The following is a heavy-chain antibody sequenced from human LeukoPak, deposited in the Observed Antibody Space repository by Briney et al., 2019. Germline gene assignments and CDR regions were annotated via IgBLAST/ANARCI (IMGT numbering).Heavy chain of an antibody. D-gene: IGHD3-22*01. CDR3: VNPGWYYDSSGYSYYYGMDV. CDR2: IVSNGDST. CDR1: GFTFSSYA. Sequence: GGSLRLSCSTSGFTFSSYAMHWVRQAPGKGLEYVSAIVSNGDSTYYADSVKGRFTISRDNAKNTLYLQMSSLRPDDTAVYYCVNPGWYYDSSGYSYYYGMDVWGQGTTVTVSS. V-gene: IGHV3-64D*09. J-gene: IGHJ6*02.